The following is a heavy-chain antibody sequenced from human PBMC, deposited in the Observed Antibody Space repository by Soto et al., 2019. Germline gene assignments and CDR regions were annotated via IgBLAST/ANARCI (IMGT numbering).Heavy chain of an antibody. J-gene: IGHJ4*02. D-gene: IGHD3-10*01. CDR2: INAGNGNT. CDR3: ARGITMVRGHHIDY. CDR1: GYTFTSYA. Sequence: ASVKVSCKASGYTFTSYAMHWVRQAPGQRLEWMGWINAGNGNTKYSQKFQGRVTITRDTSASTAYMELSSLRSEDTAVYYCARGITMVRGHHIDYWGQGTLVTVSS. V-gene: IGHV1-3*01.